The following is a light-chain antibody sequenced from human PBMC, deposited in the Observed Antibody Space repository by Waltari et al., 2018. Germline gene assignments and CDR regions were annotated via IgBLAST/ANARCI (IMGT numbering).Light chain of an antibody. CDR1: QEVLYSSNNKNY. J-gene: IGKJ4*01. CDR2: WAS. CDR3: QQYYSTPLT. V-gene: IGKV4-1*01. Sequence: DIVMTQSPDSLAVSLGERATINCKTSQEVLYSSNNKNYLAWYQQKPGQPPKLLIYWASTRESGVPDRFSGSGSGTDFTLTISSLQAEDVAVYYCQQYYSTPLTFGGGTKV.